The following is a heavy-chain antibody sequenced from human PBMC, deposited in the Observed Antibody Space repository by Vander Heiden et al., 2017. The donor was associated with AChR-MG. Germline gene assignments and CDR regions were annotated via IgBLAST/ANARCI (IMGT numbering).Heavy chain of an antibody. CDR1: GFTSSDYY. J-gene: IGHJ4*02. D-gene: IGHD2-8*01. V-gene: IGHV3-11*01. CDR3: ARSNIVLMVYAIPWGITDY. Sequence: QVQLVESGGGLVKPGGSLRLSCAASGFTSSDYYLGWIRRAPGKGMEWVSYISSSGSTIYHADSVKGRFTISRDNAKNSLYLQMNSLRAEDTAVYYCARSNIVLMVYAIPWGITDYWGQGTMVTVSS. CDR2: ISSSGSTI.